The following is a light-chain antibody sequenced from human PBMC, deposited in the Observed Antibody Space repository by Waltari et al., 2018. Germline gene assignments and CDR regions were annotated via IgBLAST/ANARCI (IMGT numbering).Light chain of an antibody. CDR2: EST. J-gene: IGLJ2*01. CDR3: CSFAGSSPHVV. V-gene: IGLV2-23*01. CDR1: SSDVGPYNL. Sequence: QSALTQPASVSGSPGQSITISCTGTSSDVGPYNLVSCYQPPPGKAPKLMIYESTKRPSGVSNRFSGSKSGNTASLTISGLQAEDEADYYCCSFAGSSPHVVFGGGTKLTVL.